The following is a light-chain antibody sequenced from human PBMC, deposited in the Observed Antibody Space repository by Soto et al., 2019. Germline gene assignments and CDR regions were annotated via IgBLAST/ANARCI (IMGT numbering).Light chain of an antibody. J-gene: IGLJ3*02. V-gene: IGLV8-61*01. CDR2: STN. Sequence: QTVVTQEPSFSVSPGRTVTLTCGLSSGSVSTSYYPSWYQLTPGQAPRTLIYSTNTRSSGVPNRFSGSILENKAALTITGDQADDEADYYCVLYMGTGISVFGGGTQLTVL. CDR3: VLYMGTGISV. CDR1: SGSVSTSYY.